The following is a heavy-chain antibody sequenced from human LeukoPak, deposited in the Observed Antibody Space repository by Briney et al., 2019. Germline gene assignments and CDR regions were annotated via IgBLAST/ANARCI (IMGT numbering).Heavy chain of an antibody. Sequence: PGRSLRLSCAASGFTFSSYAMHWVRQAPGKGLEWVAVISYDGSNKYYADSVKGRFTISRDNSKNTLYLQMNSLRAEDTAVYYCARGPVGATSIDYWGQGTLVTVSS. CDR1: GFTFSSYA. CDR3: ARGPVGATSIDY. J-gene: IGHJ4*02. V-gene: IGHV3-30*04. CDR2: ISYDGSNK. D-gene: IGHD1-26*01.